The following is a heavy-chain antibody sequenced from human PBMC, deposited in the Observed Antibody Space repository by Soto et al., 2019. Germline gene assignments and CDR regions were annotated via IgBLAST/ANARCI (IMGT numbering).Heavy chain of an antibody. CDR3: ARDPYSSGWYLDY. CDR2: IWYDGSNK. V-gene: IGHV3-33*01. J-gene: IGHJ4*02. CDR1: GFTFSSYG. Sequence: QVQLVESGGGVVQPGRSLRLSCAASGFTFSSYGMHWVRQAPGKGLEWVAVIWYDGSNKYYADSVKGRFTISRDNYKNTLYLQMNSLRAEDTAVYYCARDPYSSGWYLDYWGQGTLVTVSS. D-gene: IGHD6-19*01.